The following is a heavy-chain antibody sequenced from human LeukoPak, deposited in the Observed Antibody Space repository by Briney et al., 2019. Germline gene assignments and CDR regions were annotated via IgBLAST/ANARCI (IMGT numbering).Heavy chain of an antibody. J-gene: IGHJ4*02. CDR1: GYTFTSYD. V-gene: IGHV1-8*01. CDR3: ARRVWGRPRGYSGYSLGY. D-gene: IGHD5-12*01. CDR2: MNPNSGNT. Sequence: GASVKVSCKASGYTFTSYDINWVRQAPGRGLEWMGWMNPNSGNTGYAQKFQGRVTMTRNTSISTAYMELSSLRSEDTAVYYCARRVWGRPRGYSGYSLGYWGQGTLVTVSS.